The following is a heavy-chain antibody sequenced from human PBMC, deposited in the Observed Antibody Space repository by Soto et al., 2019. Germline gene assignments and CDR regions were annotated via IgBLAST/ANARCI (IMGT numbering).Heavy chain of an antibody. V-gene: IGHV3-9*01. CDR2: ISWNSGSI. D-gene: IGHD3-3*01. Sequence: EVQLVESGGGLVQPGRSLRLSCAASGFTFDDYAMHWVRQAPGKGLEWVSGISWNSGSIGYADSVKGRFTISRDNAKNSPYLQMNSLRPEDTALYYCAKDLWSEPMSIGDYWGQGTLVTVSS. CDR1: GFTFDDYA. J-gene: IGHJ4*02. CDR3: AKDLWSEPMSIGDY.